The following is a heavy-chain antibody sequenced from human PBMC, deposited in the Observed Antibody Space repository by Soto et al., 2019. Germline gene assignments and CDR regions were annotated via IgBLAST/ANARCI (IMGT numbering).Heavy chain of an antibody. D-gene: IGHD3-3*01. CDR2: INAGNGNI. CDR3: ARDRLIFGVVPFKWFDF. Sequence: ASVKVSCKASGYTFTSYAMHWVRQAPGQRLEWMGWINAGNGNIKYSQKFQGRVTMTRDTSTSTAYMELSSLRSEDTAVYYCARDRLIFGVVPFKWFDFPGQGTLVTLSS. CDR1: GYTFTSYA. J-gene: IGHJ5*01. V-gene: IGHV1-3*01.